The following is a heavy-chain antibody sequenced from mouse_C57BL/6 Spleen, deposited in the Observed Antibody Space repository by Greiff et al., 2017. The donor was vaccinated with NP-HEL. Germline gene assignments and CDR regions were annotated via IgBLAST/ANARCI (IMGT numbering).Heavy chain of an antibody. V-gene: IGHV5-17*01. CDR3: ARNYYYAMDY. CDR2: ISSGSSTI. CDR1: GFTFSDYG. Sequence: EVQLVESGGGLVKPGGSLKLSCAASGFTFSDYGMHWVRQAPEKGLEWVAYISSGSSTIDYADTVKGRFTISRDNAKNTLFLQMTSLRSEDTAMYYCARNYYYAMDYWGQGTSVTVSS. J-gene: IGHJ4*01.